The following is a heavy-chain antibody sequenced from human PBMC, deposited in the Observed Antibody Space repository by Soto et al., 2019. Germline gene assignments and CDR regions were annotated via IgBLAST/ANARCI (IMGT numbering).Heavy chain of an antibody. D-gene: IGHD1-1*01. CDR2: ITATGDRT. CDR3: ATAGNYRFDN. Sequence: PGGSLSLSCADSGFRFSSYSMSWVRQTPGKGLEWVAAITATGDRTYYADSVTGRFTISRDNSKKTHYLQMTSLRVEDTAVYFCATAGNYRFDNWGLGTLVTVSS. V-gene: IGHV3-23*01. CDR1: GFRFSSYS. J-gene: IGHJ4*02.